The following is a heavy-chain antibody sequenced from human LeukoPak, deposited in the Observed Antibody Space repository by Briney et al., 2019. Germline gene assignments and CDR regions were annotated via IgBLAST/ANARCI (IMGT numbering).Heavy chain of an antibody. CDR3: ARYRGVPPDYYYYYYMDV. J-gene: IGHJ6*03. D-gene: IGHD3-10*01. CDR2: INPNSGGT. CDR1: GYTFTGYY. Sequence: ASVKVSCKASGYTFTGYYMHWVRQAPGQGLEWMGWINPNSGGTNYAQKFQGRVTMTRDTSISTAYMELSRLRSDDTAVYYCARYRGVPPDYYYYYYMDVWGKGTTVTISS. V-gene: IGHV1-2*02.